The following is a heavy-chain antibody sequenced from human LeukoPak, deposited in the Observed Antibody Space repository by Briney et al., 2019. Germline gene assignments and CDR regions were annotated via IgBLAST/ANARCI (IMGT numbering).Heavy chain of an antibody. Sequence: GESLKISCKGSGYDFTTYWIGWVRQMPGKGLEWMGVIYPADSDTTYSPSFQGQVTISADKSISTAYLQWSSLRSEDTAIYYCARDNSVGDNAWWFDPWGQGTLVTVSS. CDR2: IYPADSDT. CDR1: GYDFTTYW. V-gene: IGHV5-51*01. CDR3: ARDNSVGDNAWWFDP. J-gene: IGHJ5*02. D-gene: IGHD1-26*01.